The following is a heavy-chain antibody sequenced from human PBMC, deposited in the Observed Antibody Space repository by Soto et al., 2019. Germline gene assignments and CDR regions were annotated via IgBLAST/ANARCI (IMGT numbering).Heavy chain of an antibody. J-gene: IGHJ6*02. V-gene: IGHV4-59*01. CDR2: IYKSEVT. Sequence: QVQLEESGPGLVKPSETLSLTCTVSGASISSYYWSWIRQSPGKGLEWIAYIYKSEVTNYHPSLESRVTISLDTSKNQLSLKLSSVTAADTAVYYCARDRDSNYRTNDRFYGMDVWGQGTTVTVSS. CDR3: ARDRDSNYRTNDRFYGMDV. D-gene: IGHD4-4*01. CDR1: GASISSYY.